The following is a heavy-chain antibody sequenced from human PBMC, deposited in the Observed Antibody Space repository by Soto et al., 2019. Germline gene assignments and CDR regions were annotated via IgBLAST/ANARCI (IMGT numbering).Heavy chain of an antibody. CDR2: INPNSGGT. Sequence: ASVKVSCKASGYTFTGYYMHWVRQAPGQGLEWMGWINPNSGGTNYAQKFQGWVTMTRDTSISTAYMELSRLRSDDTAVYYCARGSQQLGPYYYYYYLAVWGKGTTVTVSS. CDR1: GYTFTGYY. J-gene: IGHJ6*03. D-gene: IGHD6-13*01. CDR3: ARGSQQLGPYYYYYYLAV. V-gene: IGHV1-2*04.